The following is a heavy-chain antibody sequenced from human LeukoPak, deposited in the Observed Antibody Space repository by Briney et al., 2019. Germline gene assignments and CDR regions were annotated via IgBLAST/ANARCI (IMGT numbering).Heavy chain of an antibody. V-gene: IGHV3-30*01. CDR1: GFTFSSYA. D-gene: IGHD2-15*01. J-gene: IGHJ4*02. Sequence: GGSLRPSCAASGFTFSSYAMHWVRQAPGKGLEWVAFISYDGSNKYYADSVKGRFTISRDNSKNTLYLQMNSLRAEDTAVYYCARGFQYCSGGSCYPYYFDYWGQGTLVIVSS. CDR3: ARGFQYCSGGSCYPYYFDY. CDR2: ISYDGSNK.